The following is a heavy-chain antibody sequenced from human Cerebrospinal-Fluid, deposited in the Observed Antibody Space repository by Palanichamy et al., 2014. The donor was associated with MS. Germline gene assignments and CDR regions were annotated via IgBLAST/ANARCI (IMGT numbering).Heavy chain of an antibody. D-gene: IGHD3/OR15-3a*01. Sequence: QVKLQQSGPGLVKPSQTLSLTCAVSGGSISGGGYSWSWIRQPPGKGLEWIGYIFDNGNTYYNLSLKSRVTISIDTSKNQFSLKLSSATAADTAVYYCARVHRGWTGYFGVRREPSHYGLDVWGQGTTVTVSS. CDR2: IFDNGNT. J-gene: IGHJ6*02. V-gene: IGHV4-30-4*07. CDR3: ARVHRGWTGYFGVRREPSHYGLDV. CDR1: GGSISGGGYS.